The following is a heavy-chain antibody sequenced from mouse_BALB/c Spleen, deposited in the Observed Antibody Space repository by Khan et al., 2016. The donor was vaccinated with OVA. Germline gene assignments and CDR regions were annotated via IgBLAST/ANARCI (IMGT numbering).Heavy chain of an antibody. CDR1: GYTFTSYW. J-gene: IGHJ3*01. CDR2: INPTTGYT. V-gene: IGHV1-7*01. CDR3: ARSPTMITQFSY. D-gene: IGHD2-4*01. Sequence: QVQLQQSGAELAKPGASVKMSCKASGYTFTSYWMHWAKQRPGQGLEWIGFINPTTGYTEYNQKFKDKATWTADKSSSTAYMQLSSLTSEDSAVXYCARSPTMITQFSYWGQGTLVTVSA.